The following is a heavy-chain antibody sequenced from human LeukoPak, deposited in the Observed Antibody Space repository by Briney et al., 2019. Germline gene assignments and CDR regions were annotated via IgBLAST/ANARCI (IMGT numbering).Heavy chain of an antibody. CDR1: GFTFSSYW. CDR2: IKQDGSEK. D-gene: IGHD7-27*01. V-gene: IGHV3-7*01. CDR3: ARERTGDAFDI. Sequence: GGSLRLSCAASGFTFSSYWMTWVRQAPGKGLEWVANIKQDGSEKYYVDSVKGRFTISRDNAKNSLYLQMNSLRAEDTAVYYCARERTGDAFDIWGQGTMVTVSS. J-gene: IGHJ3*02.